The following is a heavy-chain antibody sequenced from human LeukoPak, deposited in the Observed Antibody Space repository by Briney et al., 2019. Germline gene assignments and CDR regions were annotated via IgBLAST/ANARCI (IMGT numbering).Heavy chain of an antibody. D-gene: IGHD3-10*01. V-gene: IGHV1-2*02. Sequence: ASVKVSCKASGYTFTGYYMHWVRQAPGQGLEWTGWINPNSGGTNYAQKFQGRVTMTRDTSISTAYMELSRLRSDDTAVYYCARGQVRGVTLAPLDYWGQGTLVTVSS. CDR2: INPNSGGT. CDR3: ARGQVRGVTLAPLDY. CDR1: GYTFTGYY. J-gene: IGHJ4*02.